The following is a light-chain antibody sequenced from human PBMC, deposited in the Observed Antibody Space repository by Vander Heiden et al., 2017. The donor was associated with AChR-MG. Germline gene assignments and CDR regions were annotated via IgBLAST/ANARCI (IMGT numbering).Light chain of an antibody. CDR3: MQSIQLPGA. Sequence: DIVMTQTPLSLSVTPGQPASISCKSSQSLLHSDGKTYLYWYLQKPGQSPQLLIYEVYNRFSGVPDRFSGSGSGTDFTLKISRVEAEDVGVYYCMQSIQLPGAFGQGTKLEIK. J-gene: IGKJ2*01. V-gene: IGKV2D-29*02. CDR1: QSLLHSDGKTY. CDR2: EVY.